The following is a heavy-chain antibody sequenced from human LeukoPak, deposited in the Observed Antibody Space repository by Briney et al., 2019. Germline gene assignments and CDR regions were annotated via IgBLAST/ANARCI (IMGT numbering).Heavy chain of an antibody. CDR1: GGSFSGYY. D-gene: IGHD6-19*01. CDR2: INHSGST. Sequence: SETLSLTCAVYGGSFSGYYWSWIRQPPGKGLEWLGEINHSGSTNYNPSLKSRVTISVDTSKNQFSLKLSSVTAADTAVYYCARGRRFGIAVAGTGNWFDPWGQGTLVTVSS. J-gene: IGHJ5*02. V-gene: IGHV4-34*01. CDR3: ARGRRFGIAVAGTGNWFDP.